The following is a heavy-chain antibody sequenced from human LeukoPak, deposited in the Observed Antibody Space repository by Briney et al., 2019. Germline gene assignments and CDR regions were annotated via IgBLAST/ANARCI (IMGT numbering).Heavy chain of an antibody. CDR3: ARDYRRGGSGLDY. V-gene: IGHV4-59*12. J-gene: IGHJ4*02. Sequence: PSETLSLTCTVSGGSISSYYWSWIRQPPGKGLEWIGYIYYSGSTYYNPSLKSRVTISVDTSKNQFSLKLSSVTAADTAVYYCARDYRRGGSGLDYWGQGTLVTVSS. CDR1: GGSISSYY. D-gene: IGHD6-19*01. CDR2: IYYSGST.